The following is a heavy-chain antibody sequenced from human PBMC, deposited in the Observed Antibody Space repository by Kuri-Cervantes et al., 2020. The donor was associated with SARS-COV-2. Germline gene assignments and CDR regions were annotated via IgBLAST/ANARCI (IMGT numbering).Heavy chain of an antibody. V-gene: IGHV3-33*01. D-gene: IGHD6-19*01. CDR3: ARIWYSSGWYYYYGMDV. J-gene: IGHJ6*02. Sequence: GESLKISCAASGFTFSSYGMHWVRQAPGKGLEWVAVIWYDGSNKYYADSVKGRFAISRDNPKNTLYLQMNSPRAEDTAVYYCARIWYSSGWYYYYGMDVWGQGTTVTVSS. CDR2: IWYDGSNK. CDR1: GFTFSSYG.